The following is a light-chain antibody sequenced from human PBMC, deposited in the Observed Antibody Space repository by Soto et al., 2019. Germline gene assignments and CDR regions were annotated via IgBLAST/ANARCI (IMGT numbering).Light chain of an antibody. CDR3: QQYGSTPIT. J-gene: IGKJ5*01. CDR1: QSVSSIY. Sequence: ENVLTQSPGTLSLSPGERATLSCRASQSVSSIYLAWYQQKPGQAPRLLIYGASSRASGIPDRFSGVGSGTDFTLTISRLEPEDFAVYYCQQYGSTPITFGQGTRLEIK. V-gene: IGKV3-20*01. CDR2: GAS.